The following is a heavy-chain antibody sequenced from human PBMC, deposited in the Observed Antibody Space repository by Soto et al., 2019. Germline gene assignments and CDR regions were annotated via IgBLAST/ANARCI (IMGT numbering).Heavy chain of an antibody. CDR2: TYYRSKWYN. V-gene: IGHV6-1*01. Sequence: SQTLSLTCVISGDSVSSNSAAWNWIRQSPSRGLEWLGRTYYRSKWYNDYAVSVRSRITINPDTSKNQFSLQLNSVTPEDTAVYYCVRRHVSATGIDWFDPWGQGTLVTVSS. D-gene: IGHD6-13*01. J-gene: IGHJ5*02. CDR3: VRRHVSATGIDWFDP. CDR1: GDSVSSNSAA.